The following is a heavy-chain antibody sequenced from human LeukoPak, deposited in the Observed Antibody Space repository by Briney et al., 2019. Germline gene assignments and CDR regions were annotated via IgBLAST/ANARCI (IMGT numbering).Heavy chain of an antibody. CDR1: GFTFSSYA. Sequence: PGGSLRLSCAASGFTFSSYAMSWVRQAPGKGLEWVSAIIGSGGSTYYADSVKGRFTISRDNSNNTLYLQMNSLRAEDTAVYYCAKMGIAMIVVDWGQGTLVTVSS. CDR3: AKMGIAMIVVD. J-gene: IGHJ4*02. V-gene: IGHV3-23*01. D-gene: IGHD3-22*01. CDR2: IIGSGGST.